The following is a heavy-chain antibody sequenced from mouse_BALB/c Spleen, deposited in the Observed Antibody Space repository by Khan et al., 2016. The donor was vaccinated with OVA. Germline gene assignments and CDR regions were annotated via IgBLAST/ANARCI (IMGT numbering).Heavy chain of an antibody. CDR1: GFSLTNYG. CDR3: ARQPYYHYYLMDY. D-gene: IGHD2-10*01. J-gene: IGHJ4*01. V-gene: IGHV2-6-1*01. Sequence: QVQLQESGPGLVAPSQSLSITCTISGFSLTNYGIHWVRQPPGKGLEWLVVIWSDGSTTYNSALKSRLSISKDNSKSQVFLKMNSLQTDDKAIYYGARQPYYHYYLMDYWGQGTSVTVSA. CDR2: IWSDGST.